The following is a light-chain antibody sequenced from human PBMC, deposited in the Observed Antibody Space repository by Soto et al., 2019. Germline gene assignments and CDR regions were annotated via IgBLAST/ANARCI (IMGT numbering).Light chain of an antibody. CDR3: QQSYSTPIT. J-gene: IGKJ5*01. Sequence: DIQMTQSPSSVSASVGDRITITCRASQGISSWLAWYQQEPGKAPKLLIYAASNLQSGVPSRFSGTGSGTDFTLTISNLQPGDFATYYCQQSYSTPITFGQGTRLEI. V-gene: IGKV1-12*01. CDR1: QGISSW. CDR2: AAS.